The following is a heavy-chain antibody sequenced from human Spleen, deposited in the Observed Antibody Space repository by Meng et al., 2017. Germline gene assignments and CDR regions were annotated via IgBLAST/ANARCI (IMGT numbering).Heavy chain of an antibody. CDR3: AKDRYYFDSSGRYGMDV. CDR1: GFNFDDYA. CDR2: ISWKSGGT. V-gene: IGHV3-9*01. J-gene: IGHJ6*02. Sequence: GGSLRLSCAASGFNFDDYAMHWVRQAPGKGLEWVSRISWKSGGTNYADSVKGRFTISRDNAKNSLYLQMNSLRAEDTALYYCAKDRYYFDSSGRYGMDVWGQGTTVTVSS. D-gene: IGHD3-22*01.